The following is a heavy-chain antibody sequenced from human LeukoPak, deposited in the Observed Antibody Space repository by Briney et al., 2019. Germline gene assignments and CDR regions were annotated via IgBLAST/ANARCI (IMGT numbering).Heavy chain of an antibody. Sequence: GASVKVSCKASGGTFRSYAISWVRQAPGQRLEWMGWINAGNGNTKYSQKFQGRVTITRDTSASTAYMELSSLRSEDTAVYYCARGFNRGVISYWGQGTLVTVSS. CDR1: GGTFRSYA. CDR3: ARGFNRGVISY. V-gene: IGHV1-3*01. CDR2: INAGNGNT. D-gene: IGHD3-10*01. J-gene: IGHJ4*02.